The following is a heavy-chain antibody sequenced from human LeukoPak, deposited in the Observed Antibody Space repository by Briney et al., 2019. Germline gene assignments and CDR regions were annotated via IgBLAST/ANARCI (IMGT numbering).Heavy chain of an antibody. CDR2: MNPNSGNT. CDR3: ARTRGYIAAAGTSFDY. D-gene: IGHD6-13*01. J-gene: IGHJ4*02. Sequence: ASVKVSCKASGYTFTSYDINWVRQATGQELEWMGWMNPNSGNTGYAQKFQGRVTMTRNTSISTAYMELSSLRSEDTAVYYCARTRGYIAAAGTSFDYWGQGTLVTVSS. CDR1: GYTFTSYD. V-gene: IGHV1-8*01.